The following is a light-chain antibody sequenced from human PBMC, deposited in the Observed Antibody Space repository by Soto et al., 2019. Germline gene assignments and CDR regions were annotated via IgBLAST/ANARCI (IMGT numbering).Light chain of an antibody. CDR1: SSDVGSYNL. V-gene: IGLV2-23*01. J-gene: IGLJ1*01. Sequence: QSVLTQPASVSGSPGQSIALSCTGTSSDVGSYNLVSWYQQYPGKAPKLLISEGGKRPSGISNRFSGSKSGNTASLTISGLQAEDEADYYCCSFAHSNTDVLGTGTQLTVL. CDR2: EGG. CDR3: CSFAHSNTDV.